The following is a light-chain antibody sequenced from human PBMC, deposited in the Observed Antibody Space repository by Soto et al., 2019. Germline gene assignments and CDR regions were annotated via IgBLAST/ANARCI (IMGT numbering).Light chain of an antibody. V-gene: IGKV3-15*01. J-gene: IGKJ1*01. Sequence: EVVMTQSPATLSASPGERATLSCRASQSVSTNVAWYQQKAGQAPRLLIYGASTRATGVPARFSGSGSGTEFTLNISSLQSEDFAVYYCQQNNHWSTFGQGTKVDIK. CDR2: GAS. CDR1: QSVSTN. CDR3: QQNNHWST.